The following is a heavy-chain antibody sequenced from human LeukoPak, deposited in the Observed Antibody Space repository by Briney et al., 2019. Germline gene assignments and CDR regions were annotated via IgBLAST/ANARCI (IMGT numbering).Heavy chain of an antibody. J-gene: IGHJ6*02. Sequence: SQTLSLTCTVSGGSISSGDYYWSWIRQPPGKGLEWIGYIYYSGSTYYNPSLKSRVTISVDTSKNQFPLKLSSVTAADTAVYYCARAPYYYDSSGYYPYYYYGMDVWGQGTTVTVS. V-gene: IGHV4-30-4*01. D-gene: IGHD3-22*01. CDR1: GGSISSGDYY. CDR2: IYYSGST. CDR3: ARAPYYYDSSGYYPYYYYGMDV.